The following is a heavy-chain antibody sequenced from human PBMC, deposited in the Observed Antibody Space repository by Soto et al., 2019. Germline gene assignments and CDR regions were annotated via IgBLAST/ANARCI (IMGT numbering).Heavy chain of an antibody. J-gene: IGHJ4*02. CDR2: ISAYNGNT. D-gene: IGHD6-13*01. CDR1: SYTFASYG. V-gene: IGHV1-18*01. Sequence: QVQLVQSGAEVKKPGASVKVSCKASSYTFASYGISWVRQAPGQGLEWMGWISAYNGNTNYAQKLQGRVTMTTDTSTIKAYLELRSLRSDDTAVYYCARVIAAAADFAYWGQGTLVTVSS. CDR3: ARVIAAAADFAY.